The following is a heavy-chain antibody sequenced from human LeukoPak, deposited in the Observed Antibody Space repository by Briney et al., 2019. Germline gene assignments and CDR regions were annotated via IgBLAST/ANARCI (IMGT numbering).Heavy chain of an antibody. V-gene: IGHV4-31*03. J-gene: IGHJ4*02. CDR3: ARAYDILTGYWPVDY. D-gene: IGHD3-9*01. CDR2: IYYSGST. CDR1: GGSISSGGYY. Sequence: KPSQTLSLTCTVSGGSISSGGYYWSWIRQHPGKGLEWFGYIYYSGSTYYNPSLKSRVTISVDTSKNQFSLKLSSVTAADTAVYYCARAYDILTGYWPVDYWGQGTLVTVSS.